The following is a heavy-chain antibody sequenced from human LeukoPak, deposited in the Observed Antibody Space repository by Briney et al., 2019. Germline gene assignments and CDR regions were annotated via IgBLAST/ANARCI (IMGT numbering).Heavy chain of an antibody. Sequence: KTAETLSLTCTVSGASISSSNFYWDWILQSPGKGLEWIGNIYYGETTSYNPSFKSRVTISVDSSKNQFSLKVNSVTAADTAMYFCVRHYVLHIVGPSYWGQGILVTVSS. D-gene: IGHD1-26*01. V-gene: IGHV4-39*01. CDR3: VRHYVLHIVGPSY. J-gene: IGHJ4*02. CDR1: GASISSSNFY. CDR2: IYYGETT.